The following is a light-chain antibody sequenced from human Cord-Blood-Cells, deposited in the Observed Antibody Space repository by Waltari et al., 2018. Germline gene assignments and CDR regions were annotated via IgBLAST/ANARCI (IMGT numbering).Light chain of an antibody. J-gene: IGLJ2*01. CDR2: DAS. CDR1: SSEVGGYNY. V-gene: IGLV2-14*01. CDR3: SSYTSSSTVV. Sequence: QSALTQPASVSGYPGQSITISCTGTSSEVGGYNYVSWYQQHPGKAPKLMIYDASNRPSAVSIRFAGSKSGNTASLTISGLQAEDDADYYCSSYTSSSTVVFGGQTNLTVL.